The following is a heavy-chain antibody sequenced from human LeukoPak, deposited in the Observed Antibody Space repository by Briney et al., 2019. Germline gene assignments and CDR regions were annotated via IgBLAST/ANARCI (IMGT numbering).Heavy chain of an antibody. CDR1: GFTFSSYA. CDR2: ISSSGYST. J-gene: IGHJ4*02. V-gene: IGHV3-23*01. D-gene: IGHD6-19*01. Sequence: QPGGTLRLSCAASGFTFSSYAMTWVRQAPGKGLEWVSTISSSGYSTYYADSVKGRFTISRDNSKNTLYLQLNSLRAEDTTVYYCAKTTYASNSSGWYNHFDYWGQGTLVTVSS. CDR3: AKTTYASNSSGWYNHFDY.